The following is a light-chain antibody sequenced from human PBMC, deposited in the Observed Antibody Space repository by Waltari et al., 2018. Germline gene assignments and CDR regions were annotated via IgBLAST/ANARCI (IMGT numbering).Light chain of an antibody. V-gene: IGKV1-39*01. CDR1: RAITNY. Sequence: DIQMTQSPSSLSASVGDRVPITCRASRAITNYVNWYQQRPGLAPKLLIYAASPLQGGVPTRFSGSGSGTDFTLTISSLQIEDFATYYCQQSHSAPLAFGGGTRLEI. CDR2: AAS. CDR3: QQSHSAPLA. J-gene: IGKJ4*01.